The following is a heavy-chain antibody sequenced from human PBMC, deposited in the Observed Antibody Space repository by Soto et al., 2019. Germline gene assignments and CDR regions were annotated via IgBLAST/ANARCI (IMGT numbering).Heavy chain of an antibody. J-gene: IGHJ6*02. Sequence: PGGSLRPSCAASRFTSRNYGMSWVRHGPGKGLEWVSGISPTGEQRFYVDSVKGRFCISRDNSQNTLSLEMSNLRADDTAVYYCAKRCGSGCYRDFKSYYGMDIWGQGTSVTVSS. D-gene: IGHD3-10*01. CDR1: RFTSRNYG. V-gene: IGHV3-23*01. CDR2: ISPTGEQR. CDR3: AKRCGSGCYRDFKSYYGMDI.